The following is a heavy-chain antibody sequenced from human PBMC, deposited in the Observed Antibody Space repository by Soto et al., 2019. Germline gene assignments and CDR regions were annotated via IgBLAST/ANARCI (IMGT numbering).Heavy chain of an antibody. Sequence: GGSLRLSCAASGFTFSSYAMSWVRQAPGKGLEWVSAISGSGGSTYYADSVKGRFTISRDNSKNTLYLQMNSLRAEDTAVYYCAKVERGLYCSGGSCYGGRTDYWGQGTLGTVSS. CDR2: ISGSGGST. CDR1: GFTFSSYA. D-gene: IGHD2-15*01. J-gene: IGHJ4*02. CDR3: AKVERGLYCSGGSCYGGRTDY. V-gene: IGHV3-23*01.